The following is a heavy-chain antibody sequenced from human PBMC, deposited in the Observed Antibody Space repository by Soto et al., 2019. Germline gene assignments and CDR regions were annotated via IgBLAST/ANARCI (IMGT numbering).Heavy chain of an antibody. Sequence: QVQLVQSGAEVKKPGSSVKVSCKASGGTFSSYAISWVRQAPGQGLEWMGGIIPIFGTANYAQKFQGRVTITADESTSTAYMELSSLRSEATAVYYCARDPAVGGGNSISGADWGQGTLVTVSS. CDR2: IIPIFGTA. CDR3: ARDPAVGGGNSISGAD. V-gene: IGHV1-69*01. CDR1: GGTFSSYA. J-gene: IGHJ4*02. D-gene: IGHD2-21*02.